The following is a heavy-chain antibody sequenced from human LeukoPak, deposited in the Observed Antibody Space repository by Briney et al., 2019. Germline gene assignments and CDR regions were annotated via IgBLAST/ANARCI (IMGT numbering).Heavy chain of an antibody. V-gene: IGHV3-30*02. D-gene: IGHD4/OR15-4a*01. J-gene: IGHJ4*02. CDR2: IRYDGTNQ. Sequence: PGGSLRLSCAASGFRFSSYGMHWVRQAPGKGLKWVAFIRYDGTNQYHADSVKGRFTISRDNSRNTLYLQMNSVRPEDTAVYYCAKDRLNLRATMDACDYWGQGILVIVSS. CDR3: AKDRLNLRATMDACDY. CDR1: GFRFSSYG.